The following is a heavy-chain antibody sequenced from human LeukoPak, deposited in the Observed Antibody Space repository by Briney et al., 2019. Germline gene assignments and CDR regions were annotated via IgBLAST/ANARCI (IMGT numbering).Heavy chain of an antibody. CDR3: ARGLAAGYDILTGYYSDY. V-gene: IGHV1-18*01. CDR1: GYTFTSYA. Sequence: ASVKVSCKASGYTFTSYAMHWVRQAPGQGLEWMGWISAYNGNTNYAQKLQGRVTMTTDTSTSTAYMELRSLRSDDTAVYYCARGLAAGYDILTGYYSDYWGQGTLVTVSS. CDR2: ISAYNGNT. J-gene: IGHJ4*02. D-gene: IGHD3-9*01.